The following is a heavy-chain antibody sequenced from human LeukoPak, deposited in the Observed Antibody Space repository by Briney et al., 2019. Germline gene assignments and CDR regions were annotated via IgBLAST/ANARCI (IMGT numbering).Heavy chain of an antibody. Sequence: GGSLRLCCEGFGYSFSTYGMSWVRQAPGKGLERVSGISGSGDSTDYAESVKGRFTISRDNSKNSLYLQMNSLRAEDTAVYYCARALWFGETFPAYWGQGTLVTVSS. CDR3: ARALWFGETFPAY. V-gene: IGHV3-23*01. D-gene: IGHD3-10*01. CDR1: GYSFSTYG. J-gene: IGHJ4*02. CDR2: ISGSGDST.